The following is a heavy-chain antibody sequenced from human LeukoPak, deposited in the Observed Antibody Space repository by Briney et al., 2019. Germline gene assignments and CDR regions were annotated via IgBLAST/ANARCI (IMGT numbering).Heavy chain of an antibody. CDR1: GFTFSNYA. Sequence: GGSLRLSCAASGFTFSNYAMSWVRQAPGKGLEWVSTISGSGSSTYYADSVKGRFTISRDNSKNTLYLQMNSLRAEDTAVYYCAKDGKQVVQKHWGQGTLVTVSS. V-gene: IGHV3-23*01. J-gene: IGHJ1*01. CDR2: ISGSGSST. D-gene: IGHD6-13*01. CDR3: AKDGKQVVQKH.